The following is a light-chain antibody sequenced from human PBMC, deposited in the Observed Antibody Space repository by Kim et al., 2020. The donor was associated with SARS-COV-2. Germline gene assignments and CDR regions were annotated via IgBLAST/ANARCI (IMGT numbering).Light chain of an antibody. V-gene: IGLV7-43*01. CDR2: TAS. CDR3: LLYYGGVWV. Sequence: QAVVTQEPSLTVSPGGTVTLTCASKTGAVTSGYYPNWFQLKPGQAPRSMIHTASGRHSWTPARFSGSLLGGKAALTLSGVQPEDEAEYYCLLYYGGVWVFGGGTQLTVL. CDR1: TGAVTSGYY. J-gene: IGLJ3*02.